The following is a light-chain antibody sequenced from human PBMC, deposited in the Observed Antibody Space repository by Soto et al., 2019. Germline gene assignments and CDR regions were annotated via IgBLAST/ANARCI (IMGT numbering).Light chain of an antibody. CDR1: SSNIGGNT. Sequence: QSVLTQPPSASGAPGQRVTISCSGSSSNIGGNTVNWYQQFPGTAPKLLIYSNNQRPSGVPDRFSGSKSGTSASLAISGLQSEDEADYYCAPWDDSPDGPVFGGGTKLTVL. J-gene: IGLJ2*01. CDR2: SNN. CDR3: APWDDSPDGPV. V-gene: IGLV1-44*01.